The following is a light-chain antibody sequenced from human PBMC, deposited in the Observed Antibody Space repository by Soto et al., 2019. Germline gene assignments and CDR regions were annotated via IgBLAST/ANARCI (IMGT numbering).Light chain of an antibody. CDR1: QDISIY. Sequence: DIQMTQSPSAMSASVGDRVTITCRASQDISIYLAWFQQKPGEVPKRLIYAASSLQRGVPSRVSGTGSGTEFTLTISSLQTEDFATYYCLQHSSFPRTFGQGTKLEIK. CDR3: LQHSSFPRT. CDR2: AAS. V-gene: IGKV1-17*03. J-gene: IGKJ2*01.